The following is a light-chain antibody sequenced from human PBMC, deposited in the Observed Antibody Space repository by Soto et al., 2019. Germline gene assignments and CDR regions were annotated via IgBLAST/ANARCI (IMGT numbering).Light chain of an antibody. CDR1: QSISSY. J-gene: IGKJ5*01. Sequence: IQMTQSPSSLSASVGDRVTITCRASQSISSYLNWYQQKPGKAPKLLIYKASTLKSGVPSRFSGSGSGTEFTLTISSLQPDDFATYYCQQYNSYLYTFGQGTRLEIK. CDR3: QQYNSYLYT. CDR2: KAS. V-gene: IGKV1-5*03.